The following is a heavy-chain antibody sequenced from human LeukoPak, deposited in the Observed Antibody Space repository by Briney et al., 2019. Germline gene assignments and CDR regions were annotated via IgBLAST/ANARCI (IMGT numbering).Heavy chain of an antibody. CDR1: GDSVSSNSAA. V-gene: IGHV6-1*01. CDR2: TYYRSKWYN. J-gene: IGHJ3*02. CDR3: ARESSLLTGYYAPFDI. D-gene: IGHD3-9*01. Sequence: SQTLSLACAISGDSVSSNSAAWTWIRQSPSRGLEWLGRTYYRSKWYNDYAVSVKSRITINPDTSKNQFSLQLNSVTPEDTAVYYCARESSLLTGYYAPFDIWGQGTMVTVSS.